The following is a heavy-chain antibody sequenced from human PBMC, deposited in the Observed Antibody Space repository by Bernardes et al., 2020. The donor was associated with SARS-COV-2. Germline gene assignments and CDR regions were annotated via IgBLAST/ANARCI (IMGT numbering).Heavy chain of an antibody. CDR1: GFTFSRYS. CDR2: ISSNGGST. Sequence: GGSLRLSCSASGFTFSRYSMHWVRQAPGKRLEFVSAISSNGGSTYYADSVKARFTISRDNSKNSLYLQMSSLRTEDTAVYYCVRSYYDFWSGSPFDYWGQGTLVTVSS. D-gene: IGHD3-3*01. V-gene: IGHV3-64D*06. J-gene: IGHJ4*02. CDR3: VRSYYDFWSGSPFDY.